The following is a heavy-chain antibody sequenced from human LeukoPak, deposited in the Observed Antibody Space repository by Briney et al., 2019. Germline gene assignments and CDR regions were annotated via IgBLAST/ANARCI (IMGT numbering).Heavy chain of an antibody. CDR1: GGSFSGYY. CDR3: ARHPSRSNWYFDL. J-gene: IGHJ2*01. Sequence: PSETLSLTCAVYGGSFSGYYWSWIRQPPGKGLEWIGEINHSGSTNYNPSLKSRVTISVDTSKNQFSLKLSSVTAADTAVYYCARHPSRSNWYFDLWGRGTLVTVSS. V-gene: IGHV4-34*01. CDR2: INHSGST. D-gene: IGHD3/OR15-3a*01.